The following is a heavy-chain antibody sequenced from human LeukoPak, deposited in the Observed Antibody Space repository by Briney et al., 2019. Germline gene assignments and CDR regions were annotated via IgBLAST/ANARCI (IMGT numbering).Heavy chain of an antibody. V-gene: IGHV4-28*03. J-gene: IGHJ5*02. CDR2: IYYSGSI. CDR3: ARDRRYYDFWSGYSNWFDP. D-gene: IGHD3-3*01. Sequence: SETLSLTCAVSGYSISSSNWWGWIRQPPGKGLEWIGYIYYSGSIYYNPSLKSRVTMSVDTSKNQFSLKLSSVTAVDTAVYYCARDRRYYDFWSGYSNWFDPWGQGTLVTVSS. CDR1: GYSISSSNW.